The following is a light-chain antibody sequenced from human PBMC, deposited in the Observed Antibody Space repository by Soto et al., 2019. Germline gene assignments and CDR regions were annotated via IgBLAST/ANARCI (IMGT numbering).Light chain of an antibody. CDR2: GAS. Sequence: EIVMTQSPATLSVSPGERATLSCRASQSVSSNLAWYQQKPCQAPRLLIYGASTMPTGIPARFSGSGSGTEFTLTFSGLQSEDFAVYYCQQYNNWPPFTFGPGTKVHSK. CDR3: QQYNNWPPFT. J-gene: IGKJ3*01. V-gene: IGKV3-15*01. CDR1: QSVSSN.